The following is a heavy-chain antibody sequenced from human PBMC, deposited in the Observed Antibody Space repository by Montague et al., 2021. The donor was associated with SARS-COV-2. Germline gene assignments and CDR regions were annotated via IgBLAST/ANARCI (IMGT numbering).Heavy chain of an antibody. CDR1: GFSLSTSGVG. Sequence: PALVKPTQTLTLTCTFSGFSLSTSGVGVGWIRQPPGKALEWLALIYWDDDKRYSPSLKSRLTLTKEISKNQVVLTMTNMDPVDTATYYCAHRVGIEAVSNGFRFDPWGQGTLVTVSS. V-gene: IGHV2-5*02. CDR3: AHRVGIEAVSNGFRFDP. D-gene: IGHD6-13*01. CDR2: IYWDDDK. J-gene: IGHJ5*02.